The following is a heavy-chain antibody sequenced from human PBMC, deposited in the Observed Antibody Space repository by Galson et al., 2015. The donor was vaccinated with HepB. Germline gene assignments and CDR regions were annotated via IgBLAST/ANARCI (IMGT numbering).Heavy chain of an antibody. CDR2: ISTGGTNQ. J-gene: IGHJ4*02. CDR1: GFTFDSYG. V-gene: IGHV3-30*18. CDR3: AKDRRWNGYSGFHH. D-gene: IGHD1-1*01. Sequence: SLRLSCADSGFTFDSYGLHWVRQAPGKGLEWGARISTGGTNQFYADSVKGRFMISRDNSKTTLFLQMNLLRPEDSAVYFCAKDRRWNGYSGFHHWGQGALVIVSS.